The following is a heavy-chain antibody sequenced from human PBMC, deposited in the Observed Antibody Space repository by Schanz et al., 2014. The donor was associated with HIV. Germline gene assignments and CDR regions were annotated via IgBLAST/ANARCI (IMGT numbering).Heavy chain of an antibody. V-gene: IGHV3-21*06. CDR1: GFTFSTYA. D-gene: IGHD3-10*01. CDR3: VRETPSGVDYFDY. J-gene: IGHJ4*02. CDR2: INSDGADK. Sequence: VQLVESGGGVVQPGRSLRLSCAASGFTFSTYAMTWVRQSPGKGLEWVSSINSDGADKLYGDSIKGRFTISRDNAKNSLYLQMNSLRAEDTAVYYCVRETPSGVDYFDYWGQGTLVTVSS.